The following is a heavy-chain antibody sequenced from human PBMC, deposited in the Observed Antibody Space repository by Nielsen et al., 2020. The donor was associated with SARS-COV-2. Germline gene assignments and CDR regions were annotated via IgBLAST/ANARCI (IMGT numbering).Heavy chain of an antibody. CDR2: INGGETHV. CDR3: ARQTVSSYQLLRKYYYYIDV. Sequence: GESLKISCAASGFTFSASGMNWVRQDPGRGLEWISYINGGETHVYYAASVKGRFTIFRDNAKNALYLQMNSLRDDDTAVYYCARQTVSSYQLLRKYYYYIDVWGKGTTVIVSS. J-gene: IGHJ6*03. V-gene: IGHV3-48*02. CDR1: GFTFSASG. D-gene: IGHD2-2*01.